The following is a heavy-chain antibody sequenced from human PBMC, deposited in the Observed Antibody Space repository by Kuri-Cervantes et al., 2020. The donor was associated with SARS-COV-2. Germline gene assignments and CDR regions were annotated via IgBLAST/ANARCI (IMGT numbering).Heavy chain of an antibody. J-gene: IGHJ5*02. CDR2: ISYSGAT. CDR3: ARHAERYSWNAGLDP. V-gene: IGHV4-39*01. CDR1: GGSISRTYYY. Sequence: SETLSLTCTVSGGSISRTYYYWGWIRQPPGKGLEWIGTISYSGATHYNPSLKSRVTISVDTSKNQFSLKVSSVTATDTAMYYCARHAERYSWNAGLDPWGQGTLVTVSS. D-gene: IGHD1-1*01.